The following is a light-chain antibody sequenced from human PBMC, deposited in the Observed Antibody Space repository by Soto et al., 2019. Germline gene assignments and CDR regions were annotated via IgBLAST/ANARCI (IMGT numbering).Light chain of an antibody. V-gene: IGKV3-15*01. CDR3: QQYHKWPPFT. J-gene: IGKJ4*01. CDR2: GAS. Sequence: EVGMSQSPATLSVSTGERATLSCRASQSVSSNLAWYQQKPGQTPRLLMYGASTRATGIPARFSGSGSGTEFTLTISSLQSEDLAVYYCQQYHKWPPFTFGGGTKVDIK. CDR1: QSVSSN.